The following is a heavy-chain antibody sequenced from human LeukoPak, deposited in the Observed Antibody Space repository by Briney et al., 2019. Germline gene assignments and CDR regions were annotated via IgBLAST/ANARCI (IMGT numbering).Heavy chain of an antibody. J-gene: IGHJ4*02. V-gene: IGHV3-21*01. CDR1: GFTFSSYS. CDR3: AREGPPEYYLDY. CDR2: ISSSSSYI. Sequence: GGSLRLSCAASGFTFSSYSMNWVRQAPGKGLEWVSSISSSSSYIYYADSVKGRFTISRDNAKNSLYLQMNSLRAEDTAVYYCAREGPPEYYLDYWGQGTLVTVSS.